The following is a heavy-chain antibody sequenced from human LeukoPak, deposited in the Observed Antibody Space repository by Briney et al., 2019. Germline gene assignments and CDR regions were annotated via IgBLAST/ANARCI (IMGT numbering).Heavy chain of an antibody. V-gene: IGHV4-34*01. CDR3: ARGPAGRIRY. J-gene: IGHJ4*02. Sequence: PSETLSLTCAVYGGSFSGYYWSWIRQPPGKGLEWIGEINHSGSTNYNPSLKSRVTISVDTSKNQFSLKLSSVTAADTAVYYCARGPAGRIRYWGQGTLVTVSS. CDR2: INHSGST. CDR1: GGSFSGYY.